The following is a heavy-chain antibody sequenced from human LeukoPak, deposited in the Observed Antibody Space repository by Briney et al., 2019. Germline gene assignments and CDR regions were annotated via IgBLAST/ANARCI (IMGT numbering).Heavy chain of an antibody. CDR1: GGSISSYY. J-gene: IGHJ4*02. D-gene: IGHD6-13*01. CDR3: ARGVYIAAAQYGY. CDR2: IYYSGTT. Sequence: PSETLSLTCTVSGGSISSYYWSWIRQPPGQGLEWIGYIYYSGTTNYNPSLKSRVIISVDTSKNQFSLKLSSVTAADTAVYYCARGVYIAAAQYGYWGQGTLVTVSS. V-gene: IGHV4-59*01.